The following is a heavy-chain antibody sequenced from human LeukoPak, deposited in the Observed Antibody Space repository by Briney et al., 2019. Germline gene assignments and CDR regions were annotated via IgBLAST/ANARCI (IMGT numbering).Heavy chain of an antibody. CDR1: GGTFSSYA. D-gene: IGHD3-10*01. Sequence: PVKVSCKASGGTFSSYAISWVRQAPGQGLEWMGGIIPIFGTANYAQRFQGRVTITADESTSTAYMELSSLRPEDTAVYYCTYGSGAQNWFDPWGQGTLVTVSS. CDR3: TYGSGAQNWFDP. V-gene: IGHV1-69*01. J-gene: IGHJ5*02. CDR2: IIPIFGTA.